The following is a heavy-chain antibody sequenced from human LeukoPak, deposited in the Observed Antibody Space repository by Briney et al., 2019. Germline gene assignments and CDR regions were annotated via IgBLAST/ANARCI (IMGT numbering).Heavy chain of an antibody. V-gene: IGHV4-59*12. CDR3: AREGDYYDTSGTLDY. CDR2: IYYSGST. D-gene: IGHD3-22*01. J-gene: IGHJ4*02. Sequence: SETLSLTCTVSGGSISNYYWSWIRQPPGKGLEWIGYIYYSGSTNYNPSLKSRVTISVDTSKNQFSLKLSSVTAADTAVYYCAREGDYYDTSGTLDYWGQGTLVTVSS. CDR1: GGSISNYY.